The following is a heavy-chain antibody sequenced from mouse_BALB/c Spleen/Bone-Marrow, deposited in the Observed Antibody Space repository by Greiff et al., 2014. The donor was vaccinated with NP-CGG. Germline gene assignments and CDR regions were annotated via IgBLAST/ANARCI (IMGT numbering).Heavy chain of an antibody. J-gene: IGHJ2*01. CDR1: GFSLTSYG. Sequence: VQLQQSGPGLVQPSQSLSITCTVSGFSLTSYGVHWVRQSPGKGLEWLGVIWSGGSTDYNAAFISRLSISKDNSKSQVFSKMNSLQADDIAIYYCARTTLYKGYFDYWGQGTTLTVSS. D-gene: IGHD1-3*01. CDR3: ARTTLYKGYFDY. V-gene: IGHV2-4-1*01. CDR2: IWSGGST.